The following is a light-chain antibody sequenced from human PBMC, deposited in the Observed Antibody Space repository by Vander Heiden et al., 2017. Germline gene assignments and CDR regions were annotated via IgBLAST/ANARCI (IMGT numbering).Light chain of an antibody. CDR2: YGS. J-gene: IGKJ1*01. V-gene: IGKV6-21*02. CDR1: QSIGSS. Sequence: SVLTQPPDFQSVTPKERATITCRASQSIGSSLHSYQQKPDQSPTLLLKYGSPSSAAVPSGFSGSGSATAFTLTIISRVAPDDVTYYCCQRSGLPRTFGQGTKVEIK. CDR3: CQRSGLPRT.